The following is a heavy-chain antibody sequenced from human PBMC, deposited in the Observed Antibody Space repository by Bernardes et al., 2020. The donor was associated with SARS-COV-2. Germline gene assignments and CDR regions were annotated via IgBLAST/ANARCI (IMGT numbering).Heavy chain of an antibody. Sequence: GGSLRLSCAASGFTFDDYAMHWVRQAPGKGLEWVSGISWNSGSIGYADSVKGRFTISRDNAKNSLYLQMNSLRAEDTALYYCAKGQIAVAGTEFDYWGQGTLVTVSS. CDR1: GFTFDDYA. D-gene: IGHD6-19*01. J-gene: IGHJ4*02. CDR3: AKGQIAVAGTEFDY. V-gene: IGHV3-9*01. CDR2: ISWNSGSI.